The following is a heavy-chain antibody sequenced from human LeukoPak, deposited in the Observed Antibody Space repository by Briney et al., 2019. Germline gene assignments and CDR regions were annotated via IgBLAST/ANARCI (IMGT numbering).Heavy chain of an antibody. D-gene: IGHD1-20*01. CDR1: GASIRSGGYY. Sequence: PSETLSLTCTVSGASIRSGGYYWSWIRQHPGKGLEWIGYIYYTGNTYYNPSLKSRVTISVDTFKNQFSLKLRSVTAADTAVYYCARGRYFEYFQHWGQDTLVIVSS. J-gene: IGHJ1*01. CDR2: IYYTGNT. V-gene: IGHV4-31*03. CDR3: ARGRYFEYFQH.